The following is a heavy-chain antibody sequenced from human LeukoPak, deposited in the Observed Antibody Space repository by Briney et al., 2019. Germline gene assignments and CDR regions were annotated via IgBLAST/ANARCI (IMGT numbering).Heavy chain of an antibody. CDR3: ARVGATRYCSGGHCGYYYYYYGMDV. CDR1: GFTFSSYG. CDR2: ISYDGSNK. V-gene: IGHV3-30*03. D-gene: IGHD2-15*01. Sequence: GRSLRLSCAASGFTFSSYGMHWVRQAPGKGLEWVAVISYDGSNKYYAGSVKGRFTISRENAKNPLYLQMNSLRAEDTAVYYCARVGATRYCSGGHCGYYYYYYGMDVWGQGTTVTVSS. J-gene: IGHJ6*02.